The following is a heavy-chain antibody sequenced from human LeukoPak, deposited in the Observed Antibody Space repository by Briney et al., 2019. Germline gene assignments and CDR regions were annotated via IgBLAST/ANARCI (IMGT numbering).Heavy chain of an antibody. D-gene: IGHD3-9*01. CDR1: EFTFSNYW. CDR2: INSDGSSR. Sequence: GGSLRLSCAASEFTFSNYWMHWVRQAPGKGLVWVSRINSDGSSRSYADSVKGRFTISRDNAKNTLYLQMNSLRAEDTAVYYCARGERDSYYDILTGYYNDYWGQGTLVTVSS. V-gene: IGHV3-74*01. CDR3: ARGERDSYYDILTGYYNDY. J-gene: IGHJ4*02.